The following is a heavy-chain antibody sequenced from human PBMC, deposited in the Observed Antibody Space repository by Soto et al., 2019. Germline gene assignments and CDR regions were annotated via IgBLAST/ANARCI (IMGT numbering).Heavy chain of an antibody. Sequence: SANVAPKADGYSFTNKDVSWVRHAIGQGLEWMGWMNTGSGDTGYAQKFQGRVTMTRDISIATAYMELSSLRSDDTAIYYCARMETFGSLNWFDPWGQGTLVTVYS. CDR1: GYSFTNKD. D-gene: IGHD3-16*01. CDR3: ARMETFGSLNWFDP. V-gene: IGHV1-8*01. CDR2: MNTGSGDT. J-gene: IGHJ5*02.